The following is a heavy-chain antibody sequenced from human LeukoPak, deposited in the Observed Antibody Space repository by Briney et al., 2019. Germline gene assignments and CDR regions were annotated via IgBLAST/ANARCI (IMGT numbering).Heavy chain of an antibody. Sequence: PSVTLSLTCTVSGGSISSGTYYWGWIRQPPGKGLEWIGEINHSGSTNYNPSLKSRVTISVDTSKNQFSLKLSSVTAADTAVYYCARGRLTYYYGSGSAYYYWGQGTLVTVSS. CDR3: ARGRLTYYYGSGSAYYY. J-gene: IGHJ4*02. V-gene: IGHV4-39*07. CDR1: GGSISSGTYY. D-gene: IGHD3-10*01. CDR2: INHSGST.